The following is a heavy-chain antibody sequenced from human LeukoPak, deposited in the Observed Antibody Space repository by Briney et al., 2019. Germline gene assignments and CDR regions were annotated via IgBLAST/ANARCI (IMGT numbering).Heavy chain of an antibody. J-gene: IGHJ4*02. CDR1: GFTFSSYG. D-gene: IGHD5-18*01. CDR3: AKDRGYPAR. CDR2: ISYDGSNK. Sequence: PGGSLRLSCAASGFTFSSYGMHWVRQAPGKGLEWVAVISYDGSNKYYADSVKGRFTISRDNSKNTLYLQTNSLRAEDTAVYYCAKDRGYPARWGQGTLVTVSS. V-gene: IGHV3-30*18.